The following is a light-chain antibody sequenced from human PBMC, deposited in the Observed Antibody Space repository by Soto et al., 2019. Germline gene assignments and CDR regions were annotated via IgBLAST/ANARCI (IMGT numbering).Light chain of an antibody. Sequence: EIVLTQSPVTLSLSPGERATLSCRASQSIGTYLAWYQHKPDQAPRLLIYHASNRATGIPAMFSGSGSGTDFTLTISSLEPEDFAVYYCQQRSDWTRTFGQGTKVEVK. CDR2: HAS. CDR3: QQRSDWTRT. J-gene: IGKJ1*01. CDR1: QSIGTY. V-gene: IGKV3-11*01.